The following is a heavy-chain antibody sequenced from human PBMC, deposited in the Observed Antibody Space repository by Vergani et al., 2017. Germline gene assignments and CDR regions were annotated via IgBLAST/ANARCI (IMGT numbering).Heavy chain of an antibody. CDR2: IYYSGST. Sequence: QVQLPQWGAGLLKPSETLSLTCAVYGGSFSGYYWSWIRQHPGKGLEWIGYIYYSGSTYYNPSLKSRVTISVDTSKNQFSLKLSSVTAADTAVYYCARVPKWRFDPWGQGTLVTVSS. J-gene: IGHJ5*02. CDR1: GGSFSGYY. D-gene: IGHD5-12*01. V-gene: IGHV4-34*01. CDR3: ARVPKWRFDP.